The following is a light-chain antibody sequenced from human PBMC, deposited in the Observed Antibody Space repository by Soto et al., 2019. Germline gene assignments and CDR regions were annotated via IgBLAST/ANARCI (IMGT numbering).Light chain of an antibody. CDR2: GAS. Sequence: EIVLTQSPGTLSLSPGERATLSCRASQSVSSSYLAWYQQKPGQAPRLLIYGASSRATLIPDSFSGSGSGTDFTLTISRLEPEDSAVYNCQQYGSSRTFGQGTKLEIK. J-gene: IGKJ2*01. V-gene: IGKV3-20*01. CDR3: QQYGSSRT. CDR1: QSVSSSY.